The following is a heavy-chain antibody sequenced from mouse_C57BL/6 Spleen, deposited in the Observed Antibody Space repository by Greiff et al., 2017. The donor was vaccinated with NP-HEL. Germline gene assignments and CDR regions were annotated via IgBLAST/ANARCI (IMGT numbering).Heavy chain of an antibody. CDR3: ARSPYYYGSSYVGWYFDV. J-gene: IGHJ1*03. CDR2: IDPSDSYT. V-gene: IGHV1-59*01. Sequence: QVQLQQPGAELVRPGTSVKLSCKASGYTFTSYWMHWVKQRPGQGLEWIGVIDPSDSYTNYNQKFKGKATLTVDTSSSTAYMQLSSLTSEDSAVYYCARSPYYYGSSYVGWYFDVWGTGTTVTVSS. CDR1: GYTFTSYW. D-gene: IGHD1-1*01.